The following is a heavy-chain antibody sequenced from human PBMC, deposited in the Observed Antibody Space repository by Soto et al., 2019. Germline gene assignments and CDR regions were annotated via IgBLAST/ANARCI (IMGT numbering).Heavy chain of an antibody. V-gene: IGHV3-48*02. J-gene: IGHJ6*02. CDR3: ARDSSGRQYYGMDV. Sequence: PGGSLRLSCTPSGFIFSDYSMNWVRQAPGKGLEWISYITTTSSTMYYADSVKGRFTISRDNAKNSLYLQMNSLRDEDTAVYYCARDSSGRQYYGMDVWGQGTTVTRLL. CDR2: ITTTSSTM. D-gene: IGHD3-22*01. CDR1: GFIFSDYS.